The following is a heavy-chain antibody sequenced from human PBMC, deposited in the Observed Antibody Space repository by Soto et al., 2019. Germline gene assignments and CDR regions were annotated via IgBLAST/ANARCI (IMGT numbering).Heavy chain of an antibody. CDR1: GFTFSSYT. D-gene: IGHD6-19*01. V-gene: IGHV3-30-3*01. J-gene: IGHJ4*02. CDR2: ISSDGSNE. Sequence: QVQLVESGGGVVQPGRSLRLSCTASGFTFSSYTTHWVRQAPGKGLEWVAVISSDGSNEDYADSVKGRFTTSRDNSKNTLHLQMNSLRAEDTAVYYCAREWSISVAASGYWGQGTLVTVS. CDR3: AREWSISVAASGY.